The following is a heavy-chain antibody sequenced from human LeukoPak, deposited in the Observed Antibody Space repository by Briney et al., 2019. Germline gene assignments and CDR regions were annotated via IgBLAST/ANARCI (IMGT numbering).Heavy chain of an antibody. D-gene: IGHD2-2*01. Sequence: GGSLRLSCAASGFTFSSYAMSWVRQAPGKGLEWVSAISGSGGSTYYADSVKGRFTVSRDNSKNTLYLQMNSLRAEDTAVYYCAKGDCSSTSCYGEFDYWGQGTLVTVSS. J-gene: IGHJ4*01. CDR1: GFTFSSYA. CDR2: ISGSGGST. V-gene: IGHV3-23*01. CDR3: AKGDCSSTSCYGEFDY.